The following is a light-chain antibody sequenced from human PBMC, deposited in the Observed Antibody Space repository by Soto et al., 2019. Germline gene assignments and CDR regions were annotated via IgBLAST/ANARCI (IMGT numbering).Light chain of an antibody. CDR3: SSYTATNTPVV. CDR1: SSDVGGYNY. J-gene: IGLJ1*01. CDR2: EVS. Sequence: QSALTQPASVSGSPGQSITISGIGTSSDVGGYNYVSWYQQHPGKVPKLMVYEVSNRPAGVSYRFSGSKSGNTASLRISGLQPEDEADYYCSSYTATNTPVVFGTGTKVTVL. V-gene: IGLV2-14*01.